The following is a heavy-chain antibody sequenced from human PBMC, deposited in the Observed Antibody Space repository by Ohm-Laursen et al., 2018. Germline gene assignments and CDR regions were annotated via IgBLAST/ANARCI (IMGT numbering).Heavy chain of an antibody. CDR1: GGSIGTYY. CDR2: IYYSGST. V-gene: IGHV4-59*08. CDR3: ARHVLSRQDYDSSGHSSIDY. J-gene: IGHJ4*02. Sequence: GTLSLTCIVSGGSIGTYYWSWIRQPPGKGLEWIGDIYYSGSTTYNPSLKSRVTISVDTSKNQFSLNLASVTAADTAVYFFARHVLSRQDYDSSGHSSIDYWGQGMLVTVSS. D-gene: IGHD3-22*01.